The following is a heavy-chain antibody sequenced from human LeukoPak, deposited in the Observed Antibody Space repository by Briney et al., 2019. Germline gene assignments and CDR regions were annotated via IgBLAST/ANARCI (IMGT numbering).Heavy chain of an antibody. Sequence: ASVKVSCKASGGTFSSYAISWVRQAPGQGLEWMGGIIPIFGTANYAQKFQGRVTITADESTSTAYMELSSLRSEDTAVYYCARESIAARCFDYWGQGTLVTVSS. V-gene: IGHV1-69*13. D-gene: IGHD6-6*01. CDR1: GGTFSSYA. J-gene: IGHJ4*02. CDR3: ARESIAARCFDY. CDR2: IIPIFGTA.